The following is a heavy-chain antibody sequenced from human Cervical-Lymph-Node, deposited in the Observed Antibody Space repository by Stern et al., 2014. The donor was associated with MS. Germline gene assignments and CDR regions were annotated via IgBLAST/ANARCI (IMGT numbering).Heavy chain of an antibody. V-gene: IGHV3-11*06. J-gene: IGHJ4*02. D-gene: IGHD2-15*01. Sequence: QVQLVESGGGLVKPGGSLRLSCAASGFTFSDYYMSWIRQAPGKGLEWVSYISSSSSYTNYAVSVKGRFTISRDNAKNSLYLQMNSLRAEDTAVYYCARDQGYCSGGSCRRGNFDYWGQGTLVTVSS. CDR1: GFTFSDYY. CDR3: ARDQGYCSGGSCRRGNFDY. CDR2: ISSSSSYT.